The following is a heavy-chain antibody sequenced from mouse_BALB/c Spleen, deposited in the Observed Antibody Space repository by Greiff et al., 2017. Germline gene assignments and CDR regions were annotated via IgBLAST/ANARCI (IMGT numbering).Heavy chain of an antibody. J-gene: IGHJ3*01. CDR3: ATGGAWFAY. CDR2: ISTYYGDA. V-gene: IGHV1S137*01. Sequence: QVHVKQSGAELVRPGVSVKISCKGSGYTFTDYAMHWVKQSHAKSLEWIGVISTYYGDASYNQKFKGKATMTVDKSSSTAYMELARLTSEDSAIYYCATGGAWFAYWGQGTLVTVSA. CDR1: GYTFTDYA.